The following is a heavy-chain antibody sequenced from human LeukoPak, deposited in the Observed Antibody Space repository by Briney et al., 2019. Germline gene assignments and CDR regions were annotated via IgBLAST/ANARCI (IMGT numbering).Heavy chain of an antibody. J-gene: IGHJ6*03. D-gene: IGHD3-10*01. CDR1: GYTFTGYY. Sequence: ASVKVSCKASGYTFTGYYTHWVRQAPGQGLEWMGWINPNSGGTNYAQKFQGRVTMTRDTSISTAYMELSRLRSDDTAVYYCAAADLYYYGSGSYYNVDYYYYMDVWGKGTTVTISS. V-gene: IGHV1-2*02. CDR2: INPNSGGT. CDR3: AAADLYYYGSGSYYNVDYYYYMDV.